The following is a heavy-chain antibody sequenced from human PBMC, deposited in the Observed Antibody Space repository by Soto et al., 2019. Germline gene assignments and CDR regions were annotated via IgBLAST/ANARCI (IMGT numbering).Heavy chain of an antibody. Sequence: GASLKFSCKGSGYSFTSYWIGWVRQMPGKGLEWMGIIYPGDSDTRYSPSFQGQVTISADKSISTAYLQCRSLKASDTAMYYCARRSREDDDSSGYPVFESWGKGTMVTV. V-gene: IGHV5-51*01. D-gene: IGHD3-22*01. J-gene: IGHJ3*02. CDR1: GYSFTSYW. CDR2: IYPGDSDT. CDR3: ARRSREDDDSSGYPVFES.